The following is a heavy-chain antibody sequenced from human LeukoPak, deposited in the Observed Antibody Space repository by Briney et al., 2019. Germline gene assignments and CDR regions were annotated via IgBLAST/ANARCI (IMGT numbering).Heavy chain of an antibody. D-gene: IGHD2-15*01. V-gene: IGHV3-30*18. CDR2: ISYDGSNE. CDR1: GFTFSTYG. CDR3: AKEFNRVLPDY. Sequence: GRSLRLSCAASGFTFSTYGMHWVRQAPGKGLEWVAVISYDGSNEYYADSVKGRFTISRDNSKNTLYLQMSSLRAEDTAVYYCAKEFNRVLPDYWGQGTLVTVPS. J-gene: IGHJ4*02.